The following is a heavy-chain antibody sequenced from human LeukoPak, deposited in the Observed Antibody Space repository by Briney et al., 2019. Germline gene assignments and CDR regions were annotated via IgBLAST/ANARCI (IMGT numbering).Heavy chain of an antibody. J-gene: IGHJ4*02. V-gene: IGHV3-23*01. CDR2: ISGSAGST. D-gene: IGHD6-19*01. CDR1: GFTFGSYG. CDR3: ARVGTLAVADYFDY. Sequence: PGGSLRLSCAASGFTFGSYGMSWVRQAPGKGLEWVSAISGSAGSTYYADSVKGRFAISRDNSKNTLYLQMNGLRAEDTAVYYCARVGTLAVADYFDYWGQGTLVTVSS.